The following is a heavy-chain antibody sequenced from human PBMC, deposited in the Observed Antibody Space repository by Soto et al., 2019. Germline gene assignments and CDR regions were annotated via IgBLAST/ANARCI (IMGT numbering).Heavy chain of an antibody. J-gene: IGHJ5*02. CDR1: GFIFSSYA. CDR2: VSGSGTSA. V-gene: IGHV3-23*01. D-gene: IGHD6-19*01. CDR3: TRANGGWYYWFDP. Sequence: EVQLLESGGGLVQPGVSQRLSCAASGFIFSSYAMSWVRQAPGKRLEWVSAVSGSGTSAYYADSVKGRFTISRDNSKNTLYLQTNNLRADDTAVYYCTRANGGWYYWFDPWGQGTLVTVSS.